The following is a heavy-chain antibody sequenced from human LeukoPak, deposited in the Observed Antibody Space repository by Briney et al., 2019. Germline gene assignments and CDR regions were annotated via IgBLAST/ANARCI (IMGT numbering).Heavy chain of an antibody. V-gene: IGHV4-59*01. CDR2: IYYSGST. J-gene: IGHJ5*02. CDR1: GGSISSYY. CDR3: ARAVAGIVGFDP. D-gene: IGHD6-19*01. Sequence: PAETLSLTCTVSGGSISSYYWSWIRQPPGKGLEWIGYIYYSGSTNYNPSLKSRVTISVDTSKNQFSLKLSSVTAADTAVYYCARAVAGIVGFDPWGQGTLVTVSS.